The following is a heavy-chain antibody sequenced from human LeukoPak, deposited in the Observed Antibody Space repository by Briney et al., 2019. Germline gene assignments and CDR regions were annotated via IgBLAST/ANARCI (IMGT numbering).Heavy chain of an antibody. Sequence: GGTLRLSCAASGFTFSSYGMNWVRQAPGKGLEWVSAISGSDGSSHYADSVKGRFTISRDNSKNTLYLQMNSLRAEDTAVYYCAKPASKYYDFWSGLFSGVYYFDYWGQGTLVTVSS. V-gene: IGHV3-23*01. J-gene: IGHJ4*02. D-gene: IGHD3-3*01. CDR3: AKPASKYYDFWSGLFSGVYYFDY. CDR1: GFTFSSYG. CDR2: ISGSDGSS.